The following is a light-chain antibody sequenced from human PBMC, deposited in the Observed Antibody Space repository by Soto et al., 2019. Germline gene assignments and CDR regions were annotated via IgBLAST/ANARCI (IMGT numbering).Light chain of an antibody. Sequence: DIPMTQSPSSLSASVGERVTITCQASQDISKYLNWYQQKLGKGPKLLIHDATNLETVVPSRFSGSGSGTVFTLTISSLQPEDISTYYCHQYDIHPPYTFGQGTKLEIK. J-gene: IGKJ2*01. V-gene: IGKV1-33*01. CDR1: QDISKY. CDR3: HQYDIHPPYT. CDR2: DAT.